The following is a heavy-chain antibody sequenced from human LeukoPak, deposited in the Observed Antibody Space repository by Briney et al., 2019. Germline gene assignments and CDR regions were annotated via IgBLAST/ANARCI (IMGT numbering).Heavy chain of an antibody. CDR3: ARDSPRVNSYNFLYYFDY. V-gene: IGHV3-30-3*01. CDR1: GFTFSSYA. CDR2: ISYDGSNK. D-gene: IGHD5-24*01. Sequence: PGGSLRLSCAASGFTFSSYAMHWVRQAPGKGLEWVAVISYDGSNKYYADSVKGRFTISRDNSKNTLYLQMNSLRAEDTALYYCARDSPRVNSYNFLYYFDYWGQGTLVTVSS. J-gene: IGHJ4*02.